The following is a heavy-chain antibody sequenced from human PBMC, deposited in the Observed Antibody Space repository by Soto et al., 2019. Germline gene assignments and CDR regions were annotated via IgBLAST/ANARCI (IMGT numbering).Heavy chain of an antibody. D-gene: IGHD6-13*01. V-gene: IGHV4-59*08. CDR1: GGSISSYY. Sequence: QVQLQESGPGLVKPSETLSLTCTVSGGSISSYYWSWIRQPPGKGLEWIGYNYYSGSTNYNPSLKSRVTISVDTSKNQFSLKLSSVTAADTAVYYCARSHSSDIWGQGTMVTVSS. J-gene: IGHJ3*02. CDR3: ARSHSSDI. CDR2: NYYSGST.